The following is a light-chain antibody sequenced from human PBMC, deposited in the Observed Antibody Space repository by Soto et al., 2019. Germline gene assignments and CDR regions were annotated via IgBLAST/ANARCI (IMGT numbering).Light chain of an antibody. V-gene: IGKV1-9*01. CDR3: QQYSTYPWT. CDR1: QGISSY. J-gene: IGKJ1*01. CDR2: AAS. Sequence: IQLTQSPSSLSASVGDRVAITCRASQGISSYLAWYQQKPGKAPKLLIYAASTLQSGVPSRFSGSGSGTDFTLTISSLQPEDFATYYCQQYSTYPWTFGQGTKVDIK.